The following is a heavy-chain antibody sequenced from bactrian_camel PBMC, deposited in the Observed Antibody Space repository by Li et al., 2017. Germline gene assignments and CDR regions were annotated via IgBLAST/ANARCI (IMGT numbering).Heavy chain of an antibody. J-gene: IGHJ6*01. V-gene: IGHV3S1*01. CDR2: ITPGGGST. Sequence: QVQLVESGGGSVQAGGSLRLSCAGSGYTAGSRCMAWFRQTPGKEREGVAGITPGGGSTSYADSVRGRFTISRDNAKKTLYLHMYSLKPEDTAVYYCARGEPVSFGYWGQGTQVTVS. CDR3: ARGEPVSFGY. CDR1: GYTAGSRC.